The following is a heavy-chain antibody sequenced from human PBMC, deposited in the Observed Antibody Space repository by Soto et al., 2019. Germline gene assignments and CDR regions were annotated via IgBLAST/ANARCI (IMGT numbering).Heavy chain of an antibody. D-gene: IGHD3-22*01. CDR1: GYTFTSYG. CDR3: AGSSSGFYSVGRFAS. J-gene: IGHJ4*02. Sequence: QVQLVQSGAEVKKPGASVKVSCKASGYTFTSYGISWVRQAPGQGLEWMGWISAYNGNTNYAQKLQGRVTMTTDTPTSTAYMELRSLRSDEPPVYYCAGSSSGFYSVGRFASWGQGTLVTVSS. V-gene: IGHV1-18*01. CDR2: ISAYNGNT.